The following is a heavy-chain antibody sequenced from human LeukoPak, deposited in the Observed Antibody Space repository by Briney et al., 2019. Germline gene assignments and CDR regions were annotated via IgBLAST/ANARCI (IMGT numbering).Heavy chain of an antibody. CDR2: ISGSGDNT. CDR3: AKGSYYDSSGSFYFDY. CDR1: GFTFSSYA. V-gene: IGHV3-23*01. Sequence: GGSLRLSCAASGFTFSSYAMSWVRQAPGKGLEWVSGISGSGDNTYYADSVEGRFTISRDNSKNTLYVQVNSLGTEDMAAYYCAKGSYYDSSGSFYFDYWGQGTLVTVSS. D-gene: IGHD3-22*01. J-gene: IGHJ4*02.